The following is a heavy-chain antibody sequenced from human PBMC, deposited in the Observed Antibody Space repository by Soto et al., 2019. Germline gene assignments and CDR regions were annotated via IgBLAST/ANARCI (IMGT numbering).Heavy chain of an antibody. Sequence: SETLSLTCTVSGGSISSYYWSWIRQPPGKGLEWIGYIYYSGSTNYNPSLKSRVTISVDTSKNQFSLKLSSVTAADTAVYYCARLDSNYSVHYYYYMDVWGKGTTVTVSS. J-gene: IGHJ6*03. D-gene: IGHD4-4*01. V-gene: IGHV4-59*08. CDR2: IYYSGST. CDR1: GGSISSYY. CDR3: ARLDSNYSVHYYYYMDV.